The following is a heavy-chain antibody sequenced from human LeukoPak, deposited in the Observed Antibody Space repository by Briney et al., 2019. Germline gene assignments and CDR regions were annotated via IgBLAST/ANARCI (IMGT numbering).Heavy chain of an antibody. CDR3: ARVDGSEALGYCSSTSCYYDYYMDV. D-gene: IGHD2-2*01. CDR2: IYTSGST. J-gene: IGHJ6*03. V-gene: IGHV4-4*07. Sequence: KPSETLSLTCTVSGGSISSYYWSWIRQPAGKGLEWIGRIYTSGSTNYNPSLKSRVTMSVDTSKNQFSLRLSSVTAADTAVYYCARVDGSEALGYCSSTSCYYDYYMDVWGKGTTVTVSS. CDR1: GGSISSYY.